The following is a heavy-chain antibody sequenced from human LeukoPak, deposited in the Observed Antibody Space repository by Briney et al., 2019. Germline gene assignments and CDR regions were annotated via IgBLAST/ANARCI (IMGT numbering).Heavy chain of an antibody. J-gene: IGHJ6*02. CDR2: IWHDGSNK. CDR3: ARERVTGTSYYYYYGMDV. Sequence: GGSLRLSCAASGFTFSSYAMHWVRQASGKGLEWVAVIWHDGSNKYYAASVKGRSTVSRDNSKNTLYLQINSLRAEDTAVYYCARERVTGTSYYYYYGMDVWGQGTTVTVSS. CDR1: GFTFSSYA. V-gene: IGHV3-33*01. D-gene: IGHD6-19*01.